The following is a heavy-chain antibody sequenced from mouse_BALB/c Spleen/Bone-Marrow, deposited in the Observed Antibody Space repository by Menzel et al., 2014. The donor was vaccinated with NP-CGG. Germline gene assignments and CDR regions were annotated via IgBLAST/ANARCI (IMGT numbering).Heavy chain of an antibody. CDR3: ARALGDGYYYAMVY. Sequence: QVQLQQSGAELVKPGAPVKLSCKASGYTFTSYWMIWVKQRPGRGLEWIGRIDPSDSETHYNQKFKDKATLTVDKSSSTAYIQVSSLTSEDSAVYHCARALGDGYYYAMVYWGQGTSVTVSS. D-gene: IGHD2-3*01. V-gene: IGHV1-69*02. CDR1: GYTFTSYW. CDR2: IDPSDSET. J-gene: IGHJ4*01.